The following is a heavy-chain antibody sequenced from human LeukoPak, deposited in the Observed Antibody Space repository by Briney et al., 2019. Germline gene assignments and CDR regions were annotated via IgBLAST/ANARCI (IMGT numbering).Heavy chain of an antibody. CDR3: ARQPFSISSGWSNYYYYYMHV. D-gene: IGHD6-19*01. Sequence: GGSLRLSCAASGFTFSSYGMHWVRQAPGKGLEWVAVIWYDGSNKYYADSVKGRFTISRDNSKNTLYLQMNSLRAEDTAVYYCARQPFSISSGWSNYYYYYMHVWGKGTTVTVSS. J-gene: IGHJ6*03. CDR2: IWYDGSNK. V-gene: IGHV3-33*01. CDR1: GFTFSSYG.